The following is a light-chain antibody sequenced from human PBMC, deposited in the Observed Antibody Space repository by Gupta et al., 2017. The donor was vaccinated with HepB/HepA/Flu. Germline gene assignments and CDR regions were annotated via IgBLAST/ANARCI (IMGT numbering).Light chain of an antibody. CDR1: QSVSSN. V-gene: IGKV3-15*01. CDR3: QQENKWPIT. CDR2: GAS. J-gene: IGKJ4*01. Sequence: EIVMTQSPATLSVSSGERATLSCRASQSVSSNLAWYQQKPGQAPRLLIYGASTRATGIPARFSGSGSGTEFTLTISSLQSEDFAVYYCQQENKWPITFGGGTKVEI.